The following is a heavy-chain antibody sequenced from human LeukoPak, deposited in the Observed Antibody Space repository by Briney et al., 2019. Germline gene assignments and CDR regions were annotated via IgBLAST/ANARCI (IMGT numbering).Heavy chain of an antibody. J-gene: IGHJ4*02. CDR1: GFTFSSYA. D-gene: IGHD6-19*01. CDR3: ARELEIAVAGTLGY. V-gene: IGHV3-33*01. Sequence: AGGSLRLSCAASGFTFSSYAMHWVRQAPGKGLEWVAVIWYDGSNKYYADSAKGRFTISRDHYKNTLYLQRKSLRAEDTAVYYCARELEIAVAGTLGYWGQGTLVTVSS. CDR2: IWYDGSNK.